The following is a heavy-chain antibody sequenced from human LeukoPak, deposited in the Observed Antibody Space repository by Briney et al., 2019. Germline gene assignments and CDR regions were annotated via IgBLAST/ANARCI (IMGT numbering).Heavy chain of an antibody. D-gene: IGHD2-2*02. CDR2: ISGSGGST. Sequence: GGSLRLFCAASGFTFSSYAMSWVRQAPGKGLEWVSAISGSGGSTYYADSVKGRFTISRDNSKNTLYLQMNSLRAEDTAVYYCAKGFRYCSSTSCYTFAYWGQGTLVTVSS. V-gene: IGHV3-23*01. CDR1: GFTFSSYA. CDR3: AKGFRYCSSTSCYTFAY. J-gene: IGHJ4*02.